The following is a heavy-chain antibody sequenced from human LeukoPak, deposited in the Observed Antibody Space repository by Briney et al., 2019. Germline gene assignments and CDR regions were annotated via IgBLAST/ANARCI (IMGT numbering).Heavy chain of an antibody. CDR1: GYTFTGYY. V-gene: IGHV1-2*06. J-gene: IGHJ4*02. Sequence: ASVKVSCKASGYTFTGYYMHWVRQAPGQGLEWMGRINPNSGGTNYAQKFQGRVTMTRDTSISTAYMELSRLRSDDTAVYYCARGYYYGSGGFDYWGQGTLVTVSS. CDR2: INPNSGGT. D-gene: IGHD3-10*01. CDR3: ARGYYYGSGGFDY.